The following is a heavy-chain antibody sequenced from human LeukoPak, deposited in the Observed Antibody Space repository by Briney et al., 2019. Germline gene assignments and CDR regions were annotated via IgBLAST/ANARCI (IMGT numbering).Heavy chain of an antibody. V-gene: IGHV3-15*01. CDR1: GITFTNAW. CDR2: VKTKGDGGEA. Sequence: GGPLRLSCAASGITFTNAWLNWVRQAPGKGLEGVGRVKTKGDGGEADYAAPVKGRFTISRDDSTKPVYLQMNSLKTEDTAVYYCTTDRMIYATNWAVSWFDPWGQETLVTVSS. D-gene: IGHD2-8*01. CDR3: TTDRMIYATNWAVSWFDP. J-gene: IGHJ5*02.